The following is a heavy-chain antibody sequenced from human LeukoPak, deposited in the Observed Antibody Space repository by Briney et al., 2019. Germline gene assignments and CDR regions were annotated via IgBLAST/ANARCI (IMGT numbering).Heavy chain of an antibody. V-gene: IGHV4-59*01. CDR2: IYYSGST. CDR1: GGSISSYY. D-gene: IGHD3-9*01. Sequence: SETLSLTCTVSGGSISSYYWSWIRQPPGKGLERIGYIYYSGSTNYNPSLKSRVTISVDTSKNQFSLKLSSVTAADTAVYYCARDGGTPYYDILTGYRRDAFDIWGQGTMVTVSS. CDR3: ARDGGTPYYDILTGYRRDAFDI. J-gene: IGHJ3*02.